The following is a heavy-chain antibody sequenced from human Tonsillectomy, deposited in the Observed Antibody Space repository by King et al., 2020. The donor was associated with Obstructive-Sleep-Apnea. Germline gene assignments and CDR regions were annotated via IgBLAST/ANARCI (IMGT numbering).Heavy chain of an antibody. CDR3: ASSQWFGESDY. V-gene: IGHV1-18*01. Sequence: QLVQSGAEVKKPGASVKVSCKASGYTFISHGIRWVRQAPGQGLEWMGWISTYNGNTKYTQKLQGRVTMTTDTSTSTAYMELRSLRYDDTAVYYCASSQWFGESDYWGQGTLVTVSS. CDR1: GYTFISHG. D-gene: IGHD3-10*01. J-gene: IGHJ4*02. CDR2: ISTYNGNT.